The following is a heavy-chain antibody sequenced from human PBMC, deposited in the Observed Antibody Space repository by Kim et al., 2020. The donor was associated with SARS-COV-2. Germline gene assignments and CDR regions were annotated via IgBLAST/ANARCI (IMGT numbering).Heavy chain of an antibody. CDR2: AWYDGIRK. Sequence: GGSLRLSCVASGFAFSYFGIHWVRQAPDKGLEWVAVAWYDGIRKNYADSVRGRFTVSKDNSKNTVYLQMNGLRVEDTAIYYCARDADTSGRYGSFHYWG. J-gene: IGHJ4*01. D-gene: IGHD3-22*01. CDR1: GFAFSYFG. CDR3: ARDADTSGRYGSFHY. V-gene: IGHV3-33*01.